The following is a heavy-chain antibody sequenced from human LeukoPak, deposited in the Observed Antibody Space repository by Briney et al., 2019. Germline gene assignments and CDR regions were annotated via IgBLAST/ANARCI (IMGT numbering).Heavy chain of an antibody. CDR3: ARVGGFHLQFDP. Sequence: KPSETLSLTCTVSGGSISSYYWSWIRQPPGKGLEWIGYIYHSGGTYYNPSLESRVTVSVDTSKKHFSLKLTSVTAADTAVYYCARVGGFHLQFDPWGQGTLVTVSS. CDR1: GGSISSYY. V-gene: IGHV4-59*01. J-gene: IGHJ5*02. D-gene: IGHD3-16*01. CDR2: IYHSGGT.